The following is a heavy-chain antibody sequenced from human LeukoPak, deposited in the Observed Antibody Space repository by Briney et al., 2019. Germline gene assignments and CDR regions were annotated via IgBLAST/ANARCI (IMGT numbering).Heavy chain of an antibody. D-gene: IGHD3-10*01. V-gene: IGHV1-69*04. CDR2: IIPILGIA. CDR1: GGTFSSYA. CDR3: ARDVGVESMVRRAGLGAFDI. J-gene: IGHJ3*02. Sequence: SVTVSCKASGGTFSSYAISWVRQAPGQGLEWMGRIIPILGIANYAQKFQGRVTITADKSTSTAYMELSSLRSEDTAVYYCARDVGVESMVRRAGLGAFDIWGQGTMVTVSS.